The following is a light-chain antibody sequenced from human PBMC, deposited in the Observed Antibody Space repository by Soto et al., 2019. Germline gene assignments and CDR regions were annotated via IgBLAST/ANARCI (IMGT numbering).Light chain of an antibody. Sequence: DIVLTQSPSTLSSSPGARATLSCRASQSVRSFLAWYQQKPGQAPSLLIYGASTRATGIPARFSGSGSGTEFTRTLTSLQSQPFAFSYCYQYNNWTPGITFGQGTRLDI. V-gene: IGKV3-15*01. CDR2: GAS. CDR1: QSVRSF. CDR3: YQYNNWTPGIT. J-gene: IGKJ5*01.